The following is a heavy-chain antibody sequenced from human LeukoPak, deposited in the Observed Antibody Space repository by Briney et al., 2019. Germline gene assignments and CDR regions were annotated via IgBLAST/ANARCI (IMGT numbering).Heavy chain of an antibody. CDR3: ARDGGICSSTSCPPDS. J-gene: IGHJ4*02. CDR1: GGTFSSYA. Sequence: SVKVSCKASGGTFSSYAISWVRQAPGQGLEWMGGIIPIFGTANYAQKFQGRVTITADESTSTAYMELSSLRSDDTAVYYCARDGGICSSTSCPPDSWGQGTLVTVSS. D-gene: IGHD2-2*01. V-gene: IGHV1-69*13. CDR2: IIPIFGTA.